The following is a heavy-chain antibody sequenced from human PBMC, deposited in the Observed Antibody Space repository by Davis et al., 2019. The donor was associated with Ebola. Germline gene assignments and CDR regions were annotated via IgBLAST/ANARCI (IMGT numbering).Heavy chain of an antibody. V-gene: IGHV3-21*04. CDR1: GFTFSSNS. CDR2: ISSSSNYI. J-gene: IGHJ4*02. D-gene: IGHD1-26*01. Sequence: PGGSLRLSCAASGFTFSSNSMNWVRQAPGKGLEWVSFISSSSNYIYYADSVKGRFTVSRDNSKNTLLLQMYSLRVEDTAVYYCARGLWEEFDQWGQGTPVTVSS. CDR3: ARGLWEEFDQ.